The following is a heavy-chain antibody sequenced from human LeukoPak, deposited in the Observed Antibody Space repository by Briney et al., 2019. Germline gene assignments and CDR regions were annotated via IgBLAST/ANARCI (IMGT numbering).Heavy chain of an antibody. CDR2: INQDGSEK. CDR3: TRDARLRAVTTVRAFDI. CDR1: GITLSSSW. J-gene: IGHJ3*02. D-gene: IGHD4-17*01. V-gene: IGHV3-7*01. Sequence: GGSLRLSCAASGITLSSSWLSWVRQAPGKGLEWVANINQDGSEKYYMDSVKGRFTISRDDAKKSLYLQMNSLRAEDTAVYYCTRDARLRAVTTVRAFDIWGQGTMVTVSS.